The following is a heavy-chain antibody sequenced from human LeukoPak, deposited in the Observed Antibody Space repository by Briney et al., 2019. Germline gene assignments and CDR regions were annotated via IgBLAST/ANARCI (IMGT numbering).Heavy chain of an antibody. CDR3: ARSPRITMVRGVNTGDY. CDR1: GGSFSGYY. V-gene: IGHV4-34*01. J-gene: IGHJ4*02. CDR2: INHSGST. D-gene: IGHD3-10*01. Sequence: SETLSLTCAVYGGSFSGYYWSWIRQPPGKGLEWTGEINHSGSTNYNPSLKSRVTISVDTSKNQFSLKLSSVTAADTAVYYCARSPRITMVRGVNTGDYWGQGTLVTVSS.